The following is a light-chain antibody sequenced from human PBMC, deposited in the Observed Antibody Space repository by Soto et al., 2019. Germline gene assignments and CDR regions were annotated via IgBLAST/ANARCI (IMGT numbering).Light chain of an antibody. CDR3: QQLNSYPPWT. Sequence: DIQLTQSPSFLSASVGDRVTITCRASQGISSYLAWYQQKPGKAPKLLIYAASTLQSGVPSRFSGSGSGTDFTLTISSLQPEDFATYYCQQLNSYPPWTFRQGTKVEIK. J-gene: IGKJ1*01. CDR1: QGISSY. CDR2: AAS. V-gene: IGKV1-9*01.